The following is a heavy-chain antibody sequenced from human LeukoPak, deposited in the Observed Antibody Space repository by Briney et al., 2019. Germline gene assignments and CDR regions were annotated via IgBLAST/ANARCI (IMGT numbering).Heavy chain of an antibody. V-gene: IGHV4-31*03. CDR2: IYYSGST. Sequence: SETLSLTCTVSGGSISSGGYYWSWIRQHPGKGLEWIGYIYYSGSTYYNPSLKSRVTISVDTSKSQFSLKLSSVTAADTAVYYYARCRIVSQRPQTYYYYYGMDVWGQGTTVTVSS. CDR1: GGSISSGGYY. CDR3: ARCRIVSQRPQTYYYYYGMDV. J-gene: IGHJ6*02. D-gene: IGHD3-22*01.